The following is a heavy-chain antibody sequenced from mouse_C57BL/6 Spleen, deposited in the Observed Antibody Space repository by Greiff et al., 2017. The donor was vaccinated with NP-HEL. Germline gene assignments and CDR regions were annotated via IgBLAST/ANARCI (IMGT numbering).Heavy chain of an antibody. CDR1: GYSITSGYY. V-gene: IGHV3-6*01. Sequence: VQLKESGPGLVKPSQSLSLTCSVTGYSITSGYYWNWIRQFPGNKLEWMGYISYDGSNNYNPSLKNRISITRDTSKNQFFLKLNSVTTEDTATYYCARDAMMVTPFAYWGQGTLVTVSA. CDR2: ISYDGSN. D-gene: IGHD2-3*01. CDR3: ARDAMMVTPFAY. J-gene: IGHJ3*01.